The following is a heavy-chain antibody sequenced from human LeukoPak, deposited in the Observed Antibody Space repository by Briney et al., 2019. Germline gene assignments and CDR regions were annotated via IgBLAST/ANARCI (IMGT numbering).Heavy chain of an antibody. CDR1: GGSISDYY. J-gene: IGHJ1*01. Sequence: SETESLTCTVSGGSISDYYWTCIRQSPGTGLEWIGYMDYSGSTAYNPSLKSRVTMSVDTSKDQFSLKLSSVNAADTAMYYCARHRSPLESFHHWGQGTLVTVSS. V-gene: IGHV4-59*08. CDR3: ARHRSPLESFHH. CDR2: MDYSGST. D-gene: IGHD3-3*01.